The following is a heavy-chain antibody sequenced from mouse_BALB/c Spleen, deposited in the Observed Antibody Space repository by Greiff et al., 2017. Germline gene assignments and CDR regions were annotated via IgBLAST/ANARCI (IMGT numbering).Heavy chain of an antibody. D-gene: IGHD1-1*01. CDR2: ILPGSGST. CDR3: ARCYGSSAWFAY. CDR1: GYTFSSYW. V-gene: IGHV1-9*01. J-gene: IGHJ3*01. Sequence: VKLVESGAELMKPGASVKISCKATGYTFSSYWIEWVKQRPGHGLEWIGEILPGSGSTNYNEKFKGKATFTADTSSNTAYLQLSSLTSEDSAVYYCARCYGSSAWFAYWGQGTLVTVSA.